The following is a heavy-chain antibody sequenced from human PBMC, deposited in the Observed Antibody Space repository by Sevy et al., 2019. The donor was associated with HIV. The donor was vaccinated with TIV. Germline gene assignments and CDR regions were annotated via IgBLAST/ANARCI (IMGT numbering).Heavy chain of an antibody. D-gene: IGHD4-17*01. J-gene: IGHJ5*02. V-gene: IGHV4-31*03. Sequence: SETLSLTCTVSGGSINSVGYFWSWIRQHPGKGLEWIGYIYYSGSTYYNPSLKSRITISLDTSKNQFSLKLSSVTAADTAVYYCARALTTDEGFDPWGQGTLVTVSS. CDR3: ARALTTDEGFDP. CDR1: GGSINSVGYF. CDR2: IYYSGST.